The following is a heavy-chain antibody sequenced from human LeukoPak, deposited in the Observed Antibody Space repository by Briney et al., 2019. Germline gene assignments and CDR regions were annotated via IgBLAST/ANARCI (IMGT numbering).Heavy chain of an antibody. CDR1: GFTFSSYA. Sequence: AGGSLRLSCAASGFTFSSYAMSWVRQAPGKGLEWVSAISGSGGSTYCADSVNGRFTISRDYSKNTLYLQMNSLRAEDTAVYYCAKPYSSAYLGYFDYWGQGTLVTVSS. J-gene: IGHJ4*02. D-gene: IGHD3-22*01. CDR3: AKPYSSAYLGYFDY. CDR2: ISGSGGST. V-gene: IGHV3-23*01.